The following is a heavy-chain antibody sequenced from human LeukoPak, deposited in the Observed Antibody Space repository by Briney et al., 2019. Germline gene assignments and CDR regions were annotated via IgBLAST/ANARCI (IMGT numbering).Heavy chain of an antibody. Sequence: ASVKVSCKASGYTFTGYYIHWVRQAPGQGLEWMGWINPDSGGTNYAQNFQGRVTMTRHTSISTAYMELNRLRSDDTAVYYCARVASAVYSDYWGQGTLVTVSS. CDR3: ARVASAVYSDY. V-gene: IGHV1-2*02. CDR1: GYTFTGYY. CDR2: INPDSGGT. J-gene: IGHJ4*02.